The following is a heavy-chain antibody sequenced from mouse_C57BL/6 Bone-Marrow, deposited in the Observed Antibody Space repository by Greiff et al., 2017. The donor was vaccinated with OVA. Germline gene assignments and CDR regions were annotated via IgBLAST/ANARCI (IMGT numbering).Heavy chain of an antibody. V-gene: IGHV14-4*01. CDR3: ALIYDGYPWFAY. D-gene: IGHD2-3*01. Sequence: VQLQQSGAELVRPGASVKLSCTASGFNIKDDYMHWVKQRPEQGLEWIGWIDPENGDTEYASKFQGKATITADTSSNTAYLQLSSLTSEDTAVYYCALIYDGYPWFAYWGQGTLVTVSA. CDR1: GFNIKDDY. CDR2: IDPENGDT. J-gene: IGHJ3*01.